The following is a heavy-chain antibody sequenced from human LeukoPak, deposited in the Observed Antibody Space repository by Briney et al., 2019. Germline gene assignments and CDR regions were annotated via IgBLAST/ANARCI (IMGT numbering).Heavy chain of an antibody. J-gene: IGHJ4*02. CDR3: ARAVLGDYGVSFDY. CDR2: ISSSGSTI. CDR1: GFTFSSYE. D-gene: IGHD4-17*01. Sequence: GGSLRLSCAASGFTFSSYEMNWVRQAPGKGLAWVSYISSSGSTIYYADSVKGRFTISRDNAKNSPYLQMNSLRAEDTAVYYCARAVLGDYGVSFDYWGQGTLVTVSS. V-gene: IGHV3-48*03.